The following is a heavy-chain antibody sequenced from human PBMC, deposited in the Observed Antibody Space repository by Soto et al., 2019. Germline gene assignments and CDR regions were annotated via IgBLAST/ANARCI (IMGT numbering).Heavy chain of an antibody. D-gene: IGHD3-16*01. V-gene: IGHV3-15*01. J-gene: IGHJ6*03. CDR3: TTVQGDYYYYYMDV. CDR1: GFTFSNAW. Sequence: GGSLRLSCAASGFTFSNAWMSWVRQAPGKGLEWVGRIKSKTDGGTTDYAAPVKGRFTISRDDSKNTLYLQMNSLKTEDTAVYYCTTVQGDYYYYYMDVWGKGTTVTVSS. CDR2: IKSKTDGGTT.